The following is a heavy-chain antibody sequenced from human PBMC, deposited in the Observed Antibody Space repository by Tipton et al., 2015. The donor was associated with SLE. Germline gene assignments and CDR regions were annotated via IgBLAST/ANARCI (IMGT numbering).Heavy chain of an antibody. J-gene: IGHJ4*02. V-gene: IGHV1-18*01. CDR2: ISAYNGNT. CDR3: AREEADSGSYYF. D-gene: IGHD1-26*01. CDR1: DYTFTKFG. Sequence: QSGAEVKNPGASVKVSCKASDYTFTKFGISWVRQAPGQGLEWMGWISAYNGNTKYAQRFQDRVTLTTDTSTSTAYMELRSLSSDDTAVYYCAREEADSGSYYFGGQGTVVTVSS.